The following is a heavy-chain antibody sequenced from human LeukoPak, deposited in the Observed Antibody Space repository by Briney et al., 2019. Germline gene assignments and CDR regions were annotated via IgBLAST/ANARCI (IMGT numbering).Heavy chain of an antibody. D-gene: IGHD2-2*01. CDR3: ARGDCSSTICYSPMDV. Sequence: SETLSLTCAVYGGSFSGYYWSWLRQPPGKGLEWIGEINHSGSTNYNPSLKSRVTISVDTSENQFSLKVTSVTAADTAVYYCARGDCSSTICYSPMDVWGKGTTVTVSS. J-gene: IGHJ6*03. V-gene: IGHV4-34*01. CDR1: GGSFSGYY. CDR2: INHSGST.